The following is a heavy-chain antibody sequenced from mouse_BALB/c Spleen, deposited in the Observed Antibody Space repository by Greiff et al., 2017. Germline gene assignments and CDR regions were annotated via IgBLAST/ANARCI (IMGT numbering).Heavy chain of an antibody. J-gene: IGHJ4*01. CDR2: INPYNDGT. V-gene: IGHV1-14*01. CDR1: GYTFTSYV. CDR3: ARKAYYGNSYAMDY. D-gene: IGHD2-10*01. Sequence: EVKLMESGPELVKPGASVKMSCKASGYTFTSYVMHWVKQKPGQGLEWIGYINPYNDGTKYNEKFKGKATLTSDKSSSTAYMELSSLTSEDSAVYYCARKAYYGNSYAMDYWGQGTSVTVSS.